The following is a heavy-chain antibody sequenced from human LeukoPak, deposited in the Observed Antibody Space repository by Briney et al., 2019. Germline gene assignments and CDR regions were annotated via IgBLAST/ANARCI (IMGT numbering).Heavy chain of an antibody. CDR1: GFTFSKDW. CDR2: IKSKTDGGTA. CDR3: TTYNDKDAFNI. V-gene: IGHV3-15*01. D-gene: IGHD3-10*01. Sequence: GGSLRLSCAASGFTFSKDWMSWVRQAPGKGLEWVGRIKSKTDGGTADYAAPVKGRFTISRDDSKNTLYLQMNSLKTEDTAVYYCTTYNDKDAFNIWAKGQWSPSL. J-gene: IGHJ3*02.